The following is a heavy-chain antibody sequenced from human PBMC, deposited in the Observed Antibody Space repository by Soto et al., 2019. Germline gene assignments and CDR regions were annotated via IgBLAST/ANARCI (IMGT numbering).Heavy chain of an antibody. D-gene: IGHD6-19*01. J-gene: IGHJ3*01. CDR2: INSKGSDVTS. CDR1: GVNFNAAW. Sequence: QLVESGGGLVKPGGSLRVSCAASGVNFNAAWMNWVRQVPGKGLEWVASINSKGSDVTSDYAAPVKGTFTISRDDPKNTLYLQMTRLNTGDTAVYFCTHTRGWPPSAFDFWGQGIRVTVSS. V-gene: IGHV3-15*07. CDR3: THTRGWPPSAFDF.